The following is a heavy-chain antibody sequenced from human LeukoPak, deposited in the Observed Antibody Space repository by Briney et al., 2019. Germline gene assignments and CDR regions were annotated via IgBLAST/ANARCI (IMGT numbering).Heavy chain of an antibody. V-gene: IGHV3-23*01. CDR3: AKDSSGYYHAWYYFDY. J-gene: IGHJ4*02. CDR2: ISGTGVST. Sequence: GGPLRLSCAASGFSFSSYAMSWVRQAPGKGLEWVSTISGTGVSTYYAHSVKGRFTISGDNSKNTVYLQVDSLRAEDTALYYCAKDSSGYYHAWYYFDYWGQGSLVTVSS. D-gene: IGHD3-22*01. CDR1: GFSFSSYA.